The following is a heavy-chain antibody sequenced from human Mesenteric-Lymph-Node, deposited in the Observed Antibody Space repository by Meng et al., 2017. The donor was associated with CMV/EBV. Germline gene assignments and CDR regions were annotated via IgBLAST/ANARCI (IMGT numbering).Heavy chain of an antibody. CDR2: IYPNDPAT. CDR1: GYNFAFSW. J-gene: IGHJ3*02. V-gene: IGHV5-51*01. D-gene: IGHD2-8*01. CDR3: ARLLDATFDI. Sequence: GSLRLSCEASGYNFAFSWIGWVRQVPGKGLEWMGIIYPNDPATRYGPSFEGQVTMSVDKSINTAYLQWDRLQASDTAIYYCARLLDATFDIWGQGTVVTVSS.